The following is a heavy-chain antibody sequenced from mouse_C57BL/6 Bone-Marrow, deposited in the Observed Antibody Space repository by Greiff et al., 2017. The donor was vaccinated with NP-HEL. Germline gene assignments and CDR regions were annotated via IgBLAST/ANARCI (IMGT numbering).Heavy chain of an antibody. Sequence: VQLQQSGAELVKPGASVKLSCTASGYTFSDYWMHWVKQRPEKGLEWIGYINPGGGDTKYTQKFKDKATLPADNSSSTAYMQLSSLTYEDSAVNSSARPEGYFDVWGRGTTITVS. V-gene: IGHV1-7*01. CDR2: INPGGGDT. CDR1: GYTFSDYW. J-gene: IGHJ1*03. CDR3: ARPEGYFDV.